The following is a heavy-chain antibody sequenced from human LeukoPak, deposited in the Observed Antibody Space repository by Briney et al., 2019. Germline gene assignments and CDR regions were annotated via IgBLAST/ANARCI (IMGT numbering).Heavy chain of an antibody. Sequence: SETLSLTCTVSGYSISSGYYWGWIRQPPGKGLEWIGSIYHSGSTYYNPPLKSRVTISVDTSKNQFSLKLSSVTAADTAVYYCARDRIQLWSGFDYWGQGTLVTVSS. CDR3: ARDRIQLWSGFDY. CDR2: IYHSGST. D-gene: IGHD5-18*01. CDR1: GYSISSGYY. J-gene: IGHJ4*02. V-gene: IGHV4-38-2*02.